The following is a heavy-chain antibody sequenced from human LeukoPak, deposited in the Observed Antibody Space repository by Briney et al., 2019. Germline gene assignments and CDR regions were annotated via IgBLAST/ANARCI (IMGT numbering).Heavy chain of an antibody. D-gene: IGHD6-19*01. Sequence: PGGSLRLSCAASGFTFDDYAMHWVRQAPGKGLEWVSGISWNSGSIGYADSVKGRFTISRDNAKNSLYLQMNSLRAEDTALYYCAKDITHGYSSGWYWGQGTLVTVSS. J-gene: IGHJ4*02. V-gene: IGHV3-9*01. CDR3: AKDITHGYSSGWY. CDR2: ISWNSGSI. CDR1: GFTFDDYA.